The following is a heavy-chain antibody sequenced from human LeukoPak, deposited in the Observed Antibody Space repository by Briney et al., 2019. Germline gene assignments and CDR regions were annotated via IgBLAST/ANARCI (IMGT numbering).Heavy chain of an antibody. J-gene: IGHJ5*02. V-gene: IGHV3-21*01. D-gene: IGHD3-10*01. CDR2: ISSGSSYI. CDR1: GFTFSSYS. Sequence: PGGSLRLSCAASGFTFSSYSMNWVRQAPGKGLEWVSSISSGSSYIYYADSVKGRFTISRDNAKNSLYLQMNSLRAEDTAVYYCARPMVRGVNWFDPWGQGTLVTVSS. CDR3: ARPMVRGVNWFDP.